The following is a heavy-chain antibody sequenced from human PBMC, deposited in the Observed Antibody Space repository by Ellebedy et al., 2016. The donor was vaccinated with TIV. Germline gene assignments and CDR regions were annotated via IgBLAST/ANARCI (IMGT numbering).Heavy chain of an antibody. Sequence: PGGSLRLSCTASGFTFGDYTMSWFRQAPGRGLAWVGFISDKAHGGAPEYAASVKRRFTNSRDDSKSIAHLQMNSLKTEDTGVYYCTTNGGFYGVDGWGQGTTVTVSS. V-gene: IGHV3-49*03. CDR1: GFTFGDYT. CDR2: ISDKAHGGAP. J-gene: IGHJ6*02. D-gene: IGHD3-16*01. CDR3: TTNGGFYGVDG.